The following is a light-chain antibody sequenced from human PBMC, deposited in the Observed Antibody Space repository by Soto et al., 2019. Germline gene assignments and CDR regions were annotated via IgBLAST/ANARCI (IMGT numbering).Light chain of an antibody. CDR2: AAS. V-gene: IGKV1-39*01. CDR1: QSISSY. J-gene: IGKJ4*01. Sequence: DIQMTQSPSSLSASVGDRVTITCRASQSISSYLNWYQQKPGKAPKLLIYAASSLQSGVPSRFSGSGSGTEFTLTISSLQSEDFAVYYCQQYNNWPSFGGGTKVDIK. CDR3: QQYNNWPS.